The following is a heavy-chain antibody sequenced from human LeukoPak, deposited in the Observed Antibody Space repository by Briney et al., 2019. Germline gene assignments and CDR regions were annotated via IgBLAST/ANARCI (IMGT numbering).Heavy chain of an antibody. J-gene: IGHJ6*03. D-gene: IGHD6-6*01. CDR3: ARTTIAARRYMDV. CDR1: GGSISSYY. Sequence: SETLSLTCTVSGGSISSYYWSWIRQPPGKGLEWIGYIYYSGSTNYNPSLKSRVTISVDTSKNQFSLKLSFVTAADTAVYYCARTTIAARRYMDVWGKGTTVTVSS. CDR2: IYYSGST. V-gene: IGHV4-59*01.